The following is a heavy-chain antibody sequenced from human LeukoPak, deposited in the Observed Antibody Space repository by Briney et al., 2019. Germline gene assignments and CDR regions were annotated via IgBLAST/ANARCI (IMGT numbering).Heavy chain of an antibody. Sequence: GGSLRLSCAASGFTFSSYWMHWVRQALGKGLVWVSRINSDGSSTSYADSVKGRFTISRDNAKNTLYLQMNSLRAEDTAVYYCARERAVAGQYDAFDIWGQGTMVTVSS. D-gene: IGHD6-19*01. CDR3: ARERAVAGQYDAFDI. CDR2: INSDGSST. V-gene: IGHV3-74*01. CDR1: GFTFSSYW. J-gene: IGHJ3*02.